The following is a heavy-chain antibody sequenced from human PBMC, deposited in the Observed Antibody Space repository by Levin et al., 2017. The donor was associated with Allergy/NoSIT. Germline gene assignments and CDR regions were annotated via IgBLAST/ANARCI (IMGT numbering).Heavy chain of an antibody. CDR3: AADIPSLIYPIDF. D-gene: IGHD2/OR15-2a*01. CDR1: GFSFRSAW. CDR2: IKSKNYGETR. Sequence: PGESLKISCAASGFSFRSAWMTWVRQAPGKGLEYVAHIKSKNYGETRDYSAHVKGRFIISRDDSKNTLYLQMNSLNSEDTAMYCCAADIPSLIYPIDFWGQGTLVTVSS. J-gene: IGHJ4*02. V-gene: IGHV3-15*01.